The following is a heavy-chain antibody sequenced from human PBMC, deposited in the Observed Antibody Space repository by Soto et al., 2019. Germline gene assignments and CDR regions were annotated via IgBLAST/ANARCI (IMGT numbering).Heavy chain of an antibody. J-gene: IGHJ6*02. V-gene: IGHV1-69*12. D-gene: IGHD5-12*01. CDR1: GGTLSSYA. CDR2: IIPIFGTA. Sequence: QVQLVQSGAEVKKPGSSVKVSCKASGGTLSSYAISWVRQAPGPGLEWMGGIIPIFGTANYAQKFQGRVTINADASTSKAYMELSSLRAEDTAVYYCARSKDKVATNFTSGMDDWGHGTTVTVSS. CDR3: ARSKDKVATNFTSGMDD.